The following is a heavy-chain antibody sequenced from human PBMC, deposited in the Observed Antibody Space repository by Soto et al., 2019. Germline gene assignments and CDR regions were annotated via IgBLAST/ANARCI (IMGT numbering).Heavy chain of an antibody. CDR3: ARDVYDIWTGYYQGNWCDT. V-gene: IGHV1-8*01. Sequence: ASVKVSCKASGYTFTSYDINWVRQATGQGLEWMGWMNPNSGNTGYAQKFQGRVTMTRNTSISTAYMELSSLRSEDTAVYYCARDVYDIWTGYYQGNWCDTWGQGTLLSVSS. CDR2: MNPNSGNT. D-gene: IGHD3-9*01. J-gene: IGHJ5*02. CDR1: GYTFTSYD.